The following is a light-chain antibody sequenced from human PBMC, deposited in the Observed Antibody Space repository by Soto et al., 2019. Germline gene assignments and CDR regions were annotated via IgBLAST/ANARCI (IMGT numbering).Light chain of an antibody. J-gene: IGKJ2*01. CDR3: QQYNDWPPYT. Sequence: EIVLTQSPATLSVSPGERATLSCRASQSLSSNLAWYQQKPGQAPRLLIYGASTRATGTPARFSGSGSGTQFTMTISSLQLEDFAFYYCQQYNDWPPYTFGLGTKLEIK. CDR1: QSLSSN. CDR2: GAS. V-gene: IGKV3-15*01.